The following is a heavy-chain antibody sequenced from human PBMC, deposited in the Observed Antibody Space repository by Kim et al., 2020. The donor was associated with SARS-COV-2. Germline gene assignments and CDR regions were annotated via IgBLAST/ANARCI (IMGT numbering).Heavy chain of an antibody. Sequence: GGSLRLSCVASGFTFSSYWMSWVRQAPGKGLEWVANIKQDGSEKDYVDSVKGRFTISRDNAKNALYLQMNSLRAEDTAVYYCARDTTYYYDTSGRRNGAFDSWGQGRTVTVSS. CDR1: GFTFSSYW. V-gene: IGHV3-7*01. CDR2: IKQDGSEK. J-gene: IGHJ3*02. CDR3: ARDTTYYYDTSGRRNGAFDS. D-gene: IGHD3-22*01.